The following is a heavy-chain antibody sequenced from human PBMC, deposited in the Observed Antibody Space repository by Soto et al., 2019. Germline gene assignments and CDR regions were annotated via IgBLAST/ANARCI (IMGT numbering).Heavy chain of an antibody. V-gene: IGHV4-59*08. Sequence: SETLSLTCTVSGGSISSYYWSWIRQPPGKGLEWIGYIYYSGSTNYNPSLKSRVTISVDTSKNQFSLKLSSVTAADTAVYYCARVGNFEGVYWGQGTLVTFSS. CDR1: GGSISSYY. CDR3: ARVGNFEGVY. CDR2: IYYSGST. D-gene: IGHD4-4*01. J-gene: IGHJ4*02.